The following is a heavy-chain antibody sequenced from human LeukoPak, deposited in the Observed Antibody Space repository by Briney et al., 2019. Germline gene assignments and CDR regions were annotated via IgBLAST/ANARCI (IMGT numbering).Heavy chain of an antibody. D-gene: IGHD2-2*01. CDR1: GYTFTGYY. V-gene: IGHV1-2*02. CDR3: ARDRVVPAAMNFDP. Sequence: ASVKVSCKASGYTFTGYYIHWVRQAPGQGLEWMGWINPNSGGTSYAQKFQGRVTMTRDTSISTAYMELTRLTSDDTAVYYCARDRVVPAAMNFDPWGQGTLVTVSS. J-gene: IGHJ5*02. CDR2: INPNSGGT.